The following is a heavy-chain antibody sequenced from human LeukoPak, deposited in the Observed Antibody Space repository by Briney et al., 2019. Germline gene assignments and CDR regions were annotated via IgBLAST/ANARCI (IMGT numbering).Heavy chain of an antibody. J-gene: IGHJ2*01. Sequence: SETLSLTCTVSGGSISSYYWSWIRQPPGKGLEGSGYIYYSGSTNYNPSLKSRVTISVDTSKNQFSLKLSSVTAADTAVYYCARDAADPYLNNWYFDLWGRGTLVTVSS. CDR2: IYYSGST. CDR3: ARDAADPYLNNWYFDL. V-gene: IGHV4-59*01. CDR1: GGSISSYY. D-gene: IGHD2/OR15-2a*01.